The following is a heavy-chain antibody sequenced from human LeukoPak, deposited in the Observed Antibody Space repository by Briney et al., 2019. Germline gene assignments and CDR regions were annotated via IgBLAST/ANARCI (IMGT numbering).Heavy chain of an antibody. Sequence: SETLSLTCTVSGGSISNYYWSWIRQPPGKGLEWIGYIYYSGSTNYNPSLKSRVTISVDTSKNQFSLKLSSVTAADTAVYYCAYGMDVWGQGTTVIVSS. V-gene: IGHV4-59*08. CDR2: IYYSGST. J-gene: IGHJ6*02. CDR1: GGSISNYY. CDR3: AYGMDV.